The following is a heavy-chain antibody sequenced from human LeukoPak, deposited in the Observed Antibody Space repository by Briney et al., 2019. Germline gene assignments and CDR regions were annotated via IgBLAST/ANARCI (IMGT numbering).Heavy chain of an antibody. CDR1: GLTFSTYG. Sequence: GGSLRLSCAASGLTFSTYGMSWVRQAPGKGLEWVSGINWNGGSTGYADSVKGRFTISRDNAKNSLYLQMNSLRAEDTALYYCARVTYYYDSSGPYAFDIWGQGTMVTVSS. D-gene: IGHD3-22*01. CDR3: ARVTYYYDSSGPYAFDI. CDR2: INWNGGST. V-gene: IGHV3-20*04. J-gene: IGHJ3*02.